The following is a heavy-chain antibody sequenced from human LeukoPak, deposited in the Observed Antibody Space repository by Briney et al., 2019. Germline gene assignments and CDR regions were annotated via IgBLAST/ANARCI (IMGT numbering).Heavy chain of an antibody. Sequence: PSETLSLTCTVSGGSIGSYYWSWIRQPAGKGLEWIGRIYISGSTNYNPSLKSRVTMSVDTSKNQFSLNLSSVTAADTAVYYCARVCQQLVRRYYYYYGMDVWGQGTTVTVSS. V-gene: IGHV4-4*07. CDR3: ARVCQQLVRRYYYYYGMDV. CDR2: IYISGST. D-gene: IGHD6-13*01. J-gene: IGHJ6*02. CDR1: GGSIGSYY.